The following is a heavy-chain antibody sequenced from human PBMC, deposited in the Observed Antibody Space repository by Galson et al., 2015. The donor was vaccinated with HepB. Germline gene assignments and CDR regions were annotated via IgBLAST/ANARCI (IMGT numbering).Heavy chain of an antibody. CDR3: ATCRVAFSNCLIFDD. CDR1: GGTFGNFG. D-gene: IGHD1-1*01. V-gene: IGHV1-69*13. CDR2: IVPVLGTK. J-gene: IGHJ4*02. Sequence: SVKVSCKASGGTFGNFGISWIRLAPGQGLEWVGGIVPVLGTKDYAQKFQDRMTITSDALATTGYLEVSSLRSDDTAIYYCATCRVAFSNCLIFDDWGQGTLITVSS.